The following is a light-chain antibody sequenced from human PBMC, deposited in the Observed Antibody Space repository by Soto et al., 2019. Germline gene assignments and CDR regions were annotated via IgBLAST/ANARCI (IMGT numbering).Light chain of an antibody. CDR2: EVS. CDR3: SSYTSSSTHYVV. V-gene: IGLV2-14*01. Sequence: QSALTQPASVSGSPGQSITISCTGTSSDVGGYNYVSWYQQHPGKAPKLMIYEVSNRPSGVSNRFSGSKSGNTASLTISGLQAEDEADYYCSSYTSSSTHYVVFGGGTKLTVL. J-gene: IGLJ2*01. CDR1: SSDVGGYNY.